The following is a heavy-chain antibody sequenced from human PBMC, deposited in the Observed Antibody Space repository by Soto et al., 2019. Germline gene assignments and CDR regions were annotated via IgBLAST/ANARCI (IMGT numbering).Heavy chain of an antibody. CDR3: ASGENSGSYSVGR. Sequence: SETLSLTCTVSGGSISSSSYYWGWIRQPPGKGLEWIGYIYYSGSTYYNPSLKSRVTISVDTSKNQFSLKLSSVTAADTAVYYCASGENSGSYSVGRWGQGTLVTVSS. J-gene: IGHJ5*02. V-gene: IGHV4-39*07. CDR2: IYYSGST. D-gene: IGHD1-26*01. CDR1: GGSISSSSYY.